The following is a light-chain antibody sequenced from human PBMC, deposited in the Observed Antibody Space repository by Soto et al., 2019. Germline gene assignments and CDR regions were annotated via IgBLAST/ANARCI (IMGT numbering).Light chain of an antibody. CDR3: RQRSNWPQT. CDR2: DAS. Sequence: EIVLTQSPATLSLSPGERATLSCRASQSVSSYLAWYQQKPGQAPRLLIYDASNRATGIPARFSGSGSGTDFTLTISSLEPEDFAVYYCRQRSNWPQTLGQGTKVDIK. CDR1: QSVSSY. V-gene: IGKV3-11*01. J-gene: IGKJ1*01.